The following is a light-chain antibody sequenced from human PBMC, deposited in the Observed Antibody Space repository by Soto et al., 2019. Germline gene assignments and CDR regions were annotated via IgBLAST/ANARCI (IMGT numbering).Light chain of an antibody. CDR2: DVS. CDR1: SSDVGGYNY. V-gene: IGLV2-14*01. J-gene: IGLJ1*01. Sequence: QSALTQPAYVSGSPGQSITISCTGTSSDVGGYNYVSWYQQHPGKAPKLMIYDVSNRPSGVSNRFSGSKSGNTASLTISGLQAEDEADYYCSSYTSSSTLDVFGTGTKSPS. CDR3: SSYTSSSTLDV.